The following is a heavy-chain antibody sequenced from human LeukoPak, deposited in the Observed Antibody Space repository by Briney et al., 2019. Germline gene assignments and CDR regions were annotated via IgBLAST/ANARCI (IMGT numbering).Heavy chain of an antibody. J-gene: IGHJ5*02. CDR3: ARDSYYCSSTSCVWFDP. CDR1: GFTFSSYW. D-gene: IGHD2-2*01. CDR2: IKQDGSEK. V-gene: IGHV3-7*01. Sequence: GGSLRLSCAASGFTFSSYWMSWVRQAPGKGLELVANIKQDGSEKYYVDSVKGRFTISRDNAKNSLYLQMNSLRAEDTAVYYCARDSYYCSSTSCVWFDPWGQGTLVTVSS.